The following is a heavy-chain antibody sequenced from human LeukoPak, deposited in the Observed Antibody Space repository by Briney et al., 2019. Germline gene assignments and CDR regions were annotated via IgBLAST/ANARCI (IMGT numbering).Heavy chain of an antibody. V-gene: IGHV3-74*01. CDR1: GFTFSKYW. Sequence: GESLRLSCAASGFTFSKYWMLWVRQAPGKGLESVSRINTDGTVTTYADSVKGRFTVSRDNADNTMFLQMNSVRDEDTAVYYCATKQWLAPPPDSWGQGTPVSVSS. J-gene: IGHJ4*02. CDR3: ATKQWLAPPPDS. CDR2: INTDGTVT. D-gene: IGHD6-19*01.